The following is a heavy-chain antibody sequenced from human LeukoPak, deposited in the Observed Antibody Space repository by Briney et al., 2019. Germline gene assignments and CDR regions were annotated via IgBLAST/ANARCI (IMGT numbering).Heavy chain of an antibody. CDR2: ISYDGSSK. CDR1: GFTFSGYA. V-gene: IGHV3-30*04. Sequence: GGSLRLSCAASGFTFSGYAMHWVRQAPGKGLEWVAVISYDGSSKYHADSVKGRFTISRDNSKNTLYLQMNSLRAEDTAVYYCAREGTSVDYWGQGTLVTVSS. D-gene: IGHD1-7*01. J-gene: IGHJ4*02. CDR3: AREGTSVDY.